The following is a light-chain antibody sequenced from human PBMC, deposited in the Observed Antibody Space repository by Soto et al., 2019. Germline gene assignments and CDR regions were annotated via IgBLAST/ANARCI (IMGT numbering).Light chain of an antibody. CDR1: SSDIGAGYD. J-gene: IGLJ1*01. Sequence: QSVLTQPPSVSGAPGQRVTISCTGGSSDIGAGYDVHWYQQLPGTAPKVLIYANNNRPSGVPDRFSGSGSDTSASLAITGLQAEDEADYYCQSYDSSLSASVFGTGTKLTVL. CDR2: ANN. CDR3: QSYDSSLSASV. V-gene: IGLV1-40*01.